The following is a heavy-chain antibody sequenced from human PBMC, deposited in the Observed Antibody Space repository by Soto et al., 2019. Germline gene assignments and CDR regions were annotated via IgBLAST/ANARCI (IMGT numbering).Heavy chain of an antibody. Sequence: PGESLKISCKASAYSFTNYWIGWARQIPGKGLEWMAIVYPGDSGTRYSPSFQGHVIISADKSISTAYLQWNTLLASDTAMYYCVRLMLSLHWNYGPVGAFDIWGRGTMVTVSS. CDR1: AYSFTNYW. V-gene: IGHV5-51*01. CDR3: VRLMLSLHWNYGPVGAFDI. CDR2: VYPGDSGT. D-gene: IGHD1-7*01. J-gene: IGHJ3*02.